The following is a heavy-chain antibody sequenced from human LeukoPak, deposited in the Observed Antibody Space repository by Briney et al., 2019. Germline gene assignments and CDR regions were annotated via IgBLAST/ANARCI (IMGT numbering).Heavy chain of an antibody. V-gene: IGHV3-23*01. D-gene: IGHD3-16*01. CDR2: ISGSGAST. CDR3: AKSQFGGVFDGFDI. Sequence: GGSLRLSCAASGFTFSSYAMSWVRQAPGKGLEWVSAISGSGASTYYADSVKGRFTISRDNSKNTLYVQMNCLRAEDTAVYYCAKSQFGGVFDGFDIWGQGTMVTVSS. J-gene: IGHJ3*02. CDR1: GFTFSSYA.